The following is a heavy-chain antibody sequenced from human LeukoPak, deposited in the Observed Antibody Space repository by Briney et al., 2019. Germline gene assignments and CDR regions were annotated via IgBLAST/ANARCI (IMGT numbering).Heavy chain of an antibody. CDR2: IRSKANSYAT. J-gene: IGHJ6*03. D-gene: IGHD6-19*01. CDR3: TRRTVAGNYYYMDV. V-gene: IGHV3-73*01. Sequence: GGSLRLSCAASGFTFSGSAMHWVRQASGKGLEWVGRIRSKANSYATTYAASVIGRFTIYRDDSKNTAYLQMNSLKTEDTAVYYCTRRTVAGNYYYMDVWGKGTTVTVSS. CDR1: GFTFSGSA.